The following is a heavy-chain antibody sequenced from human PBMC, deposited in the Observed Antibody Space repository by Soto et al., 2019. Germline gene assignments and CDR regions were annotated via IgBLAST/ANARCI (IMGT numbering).Heavy chain of an antibody. Sequence: ASVKVSCTDSGYAYTINAMHWVRQAPGQRLEWMGWINAGNGNTKYSQRFQGRVTITRDTSASTAYMELSSLRSEDTAVFYCARGLPLTMDYWGQGTLVTVSS. J-gene: IGHJ4*02. CDR2: INAGNGNT. CDR1: GYAYTINA. V-gene: IGHV1-3*01. D-gene: IGHD2-15*01. CDR3: ARGLPLTMDY.